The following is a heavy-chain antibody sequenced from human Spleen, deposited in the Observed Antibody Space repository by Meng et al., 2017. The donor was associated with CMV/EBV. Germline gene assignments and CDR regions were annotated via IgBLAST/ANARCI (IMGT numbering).Heavy chain of an antibody. D-gene: IGHD3-16*01. CDR1: GFTVSSNY. J-gene: IGHJ4*02. CDR2: IYSGGST. CDR3: ARDHGGQGGADY. Sequence: EVQRVESGXGLVQPGGSXRLSCAASGFTVSSNYMSWVRQAPGKGLEWVSVIYSGGSTYYADSVKGRFTISRDNSKNTLYLQMNSLRAEDTAVYYCARDHGGQGGADYWGQGTLVTVSS. V-gene: IGHV3-66*01.